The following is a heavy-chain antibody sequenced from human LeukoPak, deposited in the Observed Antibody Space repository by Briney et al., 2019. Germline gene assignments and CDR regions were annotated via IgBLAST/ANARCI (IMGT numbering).Heavy chain of an antibody. D-gene: IGHD6-6*01. CDR2: INHSGST. J-gene: IGHJ4*02. CDR3: ARVIAEQLGGLDY. Sequence: PSETLSLTCVVYGGSFSGYYWSWIRQPPGKGLEWIGEINHSGSTNYNPSLKGRVTISVDTSNNQFSLNLSSVTAADTAVYYCARVIAEQLGGLDYWGQGTLVTVSS. CDR1: GGSFSGYY. V-gene: IGHV4-34*01.